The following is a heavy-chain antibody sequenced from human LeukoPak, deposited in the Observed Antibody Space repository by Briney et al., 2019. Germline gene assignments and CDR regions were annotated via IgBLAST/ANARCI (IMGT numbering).Heavy chain of an antibody. Sequence: SETLSFTCTVSGVSLSSYYWSWIRQPPGKGLEWIGYIYYSGSTTYNPSLRSRVTISVDTSKNQFSLRLSSVTAADTAVYYCARVFYYGSGTFDLWGRGTLVTVSS. CDR1: GVSLSSYY. CDR3: ARVFYYGSGTFDL. D-gene: IGHD3-10*01. V-gene: IGHV4-59*01. J-gene: IGHJ2*01. CDR2: IYYSGST.